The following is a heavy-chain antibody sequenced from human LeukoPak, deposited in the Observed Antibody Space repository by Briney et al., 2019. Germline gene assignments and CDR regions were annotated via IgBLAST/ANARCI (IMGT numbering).Heavy chain of an antibody. CDR1: GFTFSNYA. J-gene: IGHJ4*02. CDR2: ISPSGGST. CDR3: AKPRAPFDN. Sequence: PGGSLRLSCAASGFTFSNYAMSWVRQAPGKGLEWVSSISPSGGSTNYADSVKRRFTISRDNSKNTLYLQMNSLTAEDTALYYCAKPRAPFDNWGQGTLVTVSS. V-gene: IGHV3-23*01.